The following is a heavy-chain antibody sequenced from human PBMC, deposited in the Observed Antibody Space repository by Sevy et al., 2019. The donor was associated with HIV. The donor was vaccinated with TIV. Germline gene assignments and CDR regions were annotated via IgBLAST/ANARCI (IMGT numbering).Heavy chain of an antibody. V-gene: IGHV3-23*01. D-gene: IGHD5-18*01. CDR1: GFTFSSYA. Sequence: GGSLRLSCAASGFTFSSYAMSWVRQAPGKGLEWVSAISGSGGSTYYADSVKGRFTISRDNSKNVVYLQMNSLRAEDTAVYYCAAGDTSMVTDLDYWGQGTLVTVSS. J-gene: IGHJ4*02. CDR2: ISGSGGST. CDR3: AAGDTSMVTDLDY.